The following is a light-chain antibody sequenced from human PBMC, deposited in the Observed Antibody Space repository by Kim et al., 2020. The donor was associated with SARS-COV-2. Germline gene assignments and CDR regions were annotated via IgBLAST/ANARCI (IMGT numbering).Light chain of an antibody. CDR1: TGAVTSTHY. V-gene: IGLV7-43*01. Sequence: QAVVTQEPSLTVSPGGTVTLTCASNTGAVTSTHYPNWFLQKPGQAPRALLYSTDHTHSWTPARFSGSLLGGKAALTLSGAQSEDEAEYFCLLYYRGVRVLGGGTKGTV. CDR2: STD. J-gene: IGLJ3*02. CDR3: LLYYRGVRV.